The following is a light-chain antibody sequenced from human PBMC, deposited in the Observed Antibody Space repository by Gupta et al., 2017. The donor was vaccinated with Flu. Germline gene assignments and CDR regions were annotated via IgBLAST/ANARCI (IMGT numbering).Light chain of an antibody. CDR2: RNN. Sequence: RVTISCTGSTSNIGHNYVCWYQQLPGTAPKLLIYRNNQRPSGVPARFSASGSGTSASLAISGLRSEDEADYYCVAWDDDLRGPMFGGGTKLTVL. V-gene: IGLV1-47*01. J-gene: IGLJ3*02. CDR3: VAWDDDLRGPM. CDR1: TSNIGHNY.